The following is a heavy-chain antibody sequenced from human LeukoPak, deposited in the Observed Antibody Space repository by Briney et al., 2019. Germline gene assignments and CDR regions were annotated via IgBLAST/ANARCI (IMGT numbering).Heavy chain of an antibody. J-gene: IGHJ6*02. V-gene: IGHV3-7*01. CDR1: GFTFSSYW. CDR3: ARVTYYYYYGMDV. Sequence: GGSLRLSCAASGFTFSSYWMSWVRQAPGKGLEWVANIKQDGSETYYVDSVKGRFTISRDNAKNSLCLQMNSLRAEDTAVYYCARVTYYYYYGMDVWGQGTTVTVSS. CDR2: IKQDGSET.